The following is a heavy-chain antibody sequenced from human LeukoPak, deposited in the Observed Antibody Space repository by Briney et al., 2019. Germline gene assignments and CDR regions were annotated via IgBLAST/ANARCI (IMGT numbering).Heavy chain of an antibody. CDR2: INPNSGGT. V-gene: IGHV1-2*04. CDR1: GYTFTGYY. J-gene: IGHJ4*02. Sequence: ASVKVSYKASGYTFTGYYMHWVRQAPGQGLEWMGWINPNSGGTNYAQKFQGWVTMTRDTSISTAYMELSRLRSDDTAVYYCARAAATMPLRRHFDYWGQGTLVTVSS. D-gene: IGHD5-12*01. CDR3: ARAAATMPLRRHFDY.